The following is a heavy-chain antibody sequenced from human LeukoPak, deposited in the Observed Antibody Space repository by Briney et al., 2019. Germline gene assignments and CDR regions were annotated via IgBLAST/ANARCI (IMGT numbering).Heavy chain of an antibody. CDR2: ISSSSSTI. J-gene: IGHJ6*02. CDR1: GFTFSSYS. Sequence: PGGSLRLSCAASGFTFSSYSMNWVRQAPGKGLEWVSYISSSSSTIYYADSVKGRFTISRDNAKNSLYLQMNSLRAEDTAVYYCARDLDTAMVSSYGMDVWGQGTTVTVSS. CDR3: ARDLDTAMVSSYGMDV. D-gene: IGHD5-18*01. V-gene: IGHV3-48*01.